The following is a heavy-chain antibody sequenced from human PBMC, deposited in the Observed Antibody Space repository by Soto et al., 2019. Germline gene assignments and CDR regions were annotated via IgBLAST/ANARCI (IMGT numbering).Heavy chain of an antibody. J-gene: IGHJ4*02. D-gene: IGHD3-22*01. Sequence: SETLSLTCTVSGGSISSGGYYWSWIRQHPGKGLEWIGYIYYSGSTYYNPPLKSRVTISVDTSKNQFSLKLSSVTAADTAVYYCARSPHYYDSSGYPYYFDYWGQGTLVTVSS. V-gene: IGHV4-31*03. CDR3: ARSPHYYDSSGYPYYFDY. CDR1: GGSISSGGYY. CDR2: IYYSGST.